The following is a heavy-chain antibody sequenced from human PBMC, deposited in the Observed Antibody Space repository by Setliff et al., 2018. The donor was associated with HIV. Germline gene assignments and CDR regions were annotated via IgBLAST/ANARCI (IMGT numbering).Heavy chain of an antibody. V-gene: IGHV4-39*01. D-gene: IGHD3-16*01. CDR3: AKRTFGSGRLDP. CDR2: IYYSGST. CDR1: GGSITTSTFY. J-gene: IGHJ5*02. Sequence: SETLSLTCTVSGGSITTSTFYWGWIRQPPGKGLEWIGSIYYSGSTYYNPSLKTRVTISVDGSKNQFSLNLNSVTATDTAVYYCAKRTFGSGRLDPWGQGTLVTVSS.